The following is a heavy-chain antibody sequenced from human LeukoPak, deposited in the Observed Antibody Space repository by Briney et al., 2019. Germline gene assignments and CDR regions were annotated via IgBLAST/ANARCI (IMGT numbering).Heavy chain of an antibody. Sequence: SETLSLTCSVSGIPLSNYYWNWIRQSPGKGLEWIGYIYYSGGTDYNPSLKSRVTMSIDMSKRQFSLELSSVTAADTAVYYCARGGVVGTMLRGINWFDPWGPGTLVAVSS. CDR1: GIPLSNYY. V-gene: IGHV4-59*01. CDR3: ARGGVVGTMLRGINWFDP. J-gene: IGHJ5*02. CDR2: IYYSGGT. D-gene: IGHD3-10*01.